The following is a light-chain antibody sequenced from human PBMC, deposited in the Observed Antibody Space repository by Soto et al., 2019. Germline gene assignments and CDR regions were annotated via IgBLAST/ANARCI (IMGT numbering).Light chain of an antibody. CDR1: TSNIGAGFH. J-gene: IGLJ2*01. CDR3: QSYDTGLSGSV. Sequence: QAVVTQPPSVSGAPGQRVTISCTGSTSNIGAGFHVHWYQQFPERAPQLLIYGDSNRPSGVPDRFSGSKSGTSASLAITGLQAEDEADYYCQSYDTGLSGSVFGGGTKLTVL. V-gene: IGLV1-40*01. CDR2: GDS.